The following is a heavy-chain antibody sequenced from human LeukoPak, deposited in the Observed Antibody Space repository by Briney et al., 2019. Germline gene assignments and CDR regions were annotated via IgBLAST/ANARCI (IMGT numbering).Heavy chain of an antibody. V-gene: IGHV4-59*01. CDR3: ARDKAHSYGRYFDP. Sequence: PSETLSLTCSVSGGSISTYYWNWIRQTPGKGLEWIGHISYGNTDYNPSLKSRVTILVDTSKNQFSLKLTSVTAADTAVYYCARDKAHSYGRYFDPWGQGALVTVSS. D-gene: IGHD5-18*01. CDR1: GGSISTYY. J-gene: IGHJ5*02. CDR2: ISYGNT.